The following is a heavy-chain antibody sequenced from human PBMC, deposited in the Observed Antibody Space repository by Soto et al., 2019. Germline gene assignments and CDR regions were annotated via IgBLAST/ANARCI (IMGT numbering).Heavy chain of an antibody. CDR3: ARGGTYYDFWSGYPKYSINN. V-gene: IGHV1-2*04. J-gene: IGHJ4*02. D-gene: IGHD3-3*01. Sequence: QVQLVQSGAEVKKPGASVKVSCKASGYTFSGYYMHLLRQAPVQGLGWMGLINPNSGGTNYAQKFQGWVTMTRDTSISTAYIELSRLRSDDTAVYYCARGGTYYDFWSGYPKYSINNWGQGTLVTVST. CDR2: INPNSGGT. CDR1: GYTFSGYY.